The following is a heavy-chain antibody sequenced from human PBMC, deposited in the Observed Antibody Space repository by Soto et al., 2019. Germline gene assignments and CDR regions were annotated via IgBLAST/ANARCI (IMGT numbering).Heavy chain of an antibody. V-gene: IGHV1-8*01. CDR3: ARVSSIAARRSYDS. J-gene: IGHJ4*02. CDR1: GYTFTIHD. Sequence: QVQLVQSGAEVKKPGASVKVSCKASGYTFTIHDIHWVRQAPGQGLEWMAGLNPHSGKAAYAQRFQGRRTMTGNASTSTAYMELSGLRSEDTAMYYCARVSSIAARRSYDSWGQGTLVTVSS. D-gene: IGHD6-6*01. CDR2: LNPHSGKA.